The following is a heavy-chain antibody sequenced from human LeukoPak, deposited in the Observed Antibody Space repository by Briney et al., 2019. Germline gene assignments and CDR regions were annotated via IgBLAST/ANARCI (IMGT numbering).Heavy chain of an antibody. D-gene: IGHD6-13*01. V-gene: IGHV1-8*01. Sequence: ASVKVSCKASGYTFTSYDINWVRQATGQGLEWMGWMNPNSGNTGYAQKFQGRVTMTRNTSISTAYMELSSLRSEDTAVYYCARGNYMSSSPLYYFDYWGQGTLVTVSS. CDR1: GYTFTSYD. CDR3: ARGNYMSSSPLYYFDY. J-gene: IGHJ4*02. CDR2: MNPNSGNT.